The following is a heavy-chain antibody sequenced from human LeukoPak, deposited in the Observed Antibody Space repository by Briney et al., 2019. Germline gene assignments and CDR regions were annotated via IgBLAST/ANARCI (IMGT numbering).Heavy chain of an antibody. D-gene: IGHD3-22*01. CDR2: IIPIFSTA. Sequence: GGSVTVSCTASGGTFSSYAISWVRQAPGQGLEWMGGIIPIFSTANYAQKVQGRVTITADEATSTAYMELSSLRSDDTAVYYCARDGRHRYYYDSSGFYGSWFDHWGQGTLVTVSS. CDR3: ARDGRHRYYYDSSGFYGSWFDH. CDR1: GGTFSSYA. V-gene: IGHV1-69*13. J-gene: IGHJ5*02.